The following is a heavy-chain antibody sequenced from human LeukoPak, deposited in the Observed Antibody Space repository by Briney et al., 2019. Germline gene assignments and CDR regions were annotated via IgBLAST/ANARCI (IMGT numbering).Heavy chain of an antibody. Sequence: PGGSLRLSCAASGLTFSTQAMSWVRQAPGKGLEWVSSISDSSSGIYYADSVKGRFTISRDNSKSTLFLDMNSLRAEDTAVYYCARDLTGEHSSGYSYYFDYWGQGTLVTVSS. J-gene: IGHJ4*02. D-gene: IGHD3-22*01. CDR1: GLTFSTQA. CDR3: ARDLTGEHSSGYSYYFDY. V-gene: IGHV3-23*01. CDR2: ISDSSSGI.